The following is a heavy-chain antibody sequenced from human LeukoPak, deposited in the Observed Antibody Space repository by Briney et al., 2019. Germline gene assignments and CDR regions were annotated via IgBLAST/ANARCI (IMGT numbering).Heavy chain of an antibody. Sequence: GGSLRLSCAASGFTFSHYAMHWVRQAPGKGLEWVALISNDGNNQYYADSVKGRFTISRGSSKNTLYLHMNSLRAEDTAVYHWAKDGHCTTTACYPNHFASWGQGTLVTVSS. D-gene: IGHD2-2*01. V-gene: IGHV3-30*18. CDR1: GFTFSHYA. J-gene: IGHJ4*02. CDR3: AKDGHCTTTACYPNHFAS. CDR2: ISNDGNNQ.